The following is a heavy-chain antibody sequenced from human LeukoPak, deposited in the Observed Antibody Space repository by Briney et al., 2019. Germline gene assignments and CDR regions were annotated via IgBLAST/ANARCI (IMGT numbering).Heavy chain of an antibody. V-gene: IGHV1-18*01. J-gene: IGHJ4*02. CDR3: AREREYCSGGSCIDFDY. CDR2: ISAYNGNT. CDR1: GYTFTSYG. D-gene: IGHD2-15*01. Sequence: GASVKVSCKASGYTFTSYGISWVRQAPGQGLEWMGWISAYNGNTNCAQKLQGRVTMTTDTSTSTAYMELRSLRSDDTAVYYCAREREYCSGGSCIDFDYWGQGTLVTVSS.